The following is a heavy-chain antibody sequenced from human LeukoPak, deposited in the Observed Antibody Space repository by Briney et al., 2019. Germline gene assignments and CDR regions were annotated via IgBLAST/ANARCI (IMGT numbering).Heavy chain of an antibody. J-gene: IGHJ4*02. Sequence: GGSLRLSCAASGFTFSTYALIWVRQAPGKGLEWVSAISVTGGSTFYADSVRGRLTISRDNSKNTLYLQRSSLRAEDTAVYYCARASSGSYRLDYWGQGTLVTVSS. D-gene: IGHD1-26*01. CDR2: ISVTGGST. V-gene: IGHV3-23*01. CDR1: GFTFSTYA. CDR3: ARASSGSYRLDY.